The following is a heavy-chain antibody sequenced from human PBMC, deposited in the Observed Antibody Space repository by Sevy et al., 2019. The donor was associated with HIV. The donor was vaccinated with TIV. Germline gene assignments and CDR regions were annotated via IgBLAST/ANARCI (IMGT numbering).Heavy chain of an antibody. D-gene: IGHD3-10*01. Sequence: GGSLRLSCAASGFTFTSYAMSWVRQAPGKGLEWVSSIDGSAINTYYADSVKGRFTISSDNSKNTLYLQMSSLRAEDTGVYYCAKVYGSGTPPYYYYYYMDVWGKGTTVTVSS. J-gene: IGHJ6*03. V-gene: IGHV3-23*01. CDR2: IDGSAINT. CDR3: AKVYGSGTPPYYYYYYMDV. CDR1: GFTFTSYA.